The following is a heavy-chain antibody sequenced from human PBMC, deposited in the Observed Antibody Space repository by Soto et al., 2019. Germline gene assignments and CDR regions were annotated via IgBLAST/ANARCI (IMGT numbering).Heavy chain of an antibody. J-gene: IGHJ4*02. V-gene: IGHV2-26*01. CDR1: GFSLSNARMG. Sequence: QDTLKESGPVLVKPTETLTLTCTVSGFSLSNARMGVSWIRQPPGKALEWLAHILSYDEKSYSTSLKSRLTIPKDNSKTHVVLTMTNMDPGDTATYYCARIYRYYYDSSGYYYLDYWGQGTMVTVSS. CDR2: ILSYDEK. D-gene: IGHD3-22*01. CDR3: ARIYRYYYDSSGYYYLDY.